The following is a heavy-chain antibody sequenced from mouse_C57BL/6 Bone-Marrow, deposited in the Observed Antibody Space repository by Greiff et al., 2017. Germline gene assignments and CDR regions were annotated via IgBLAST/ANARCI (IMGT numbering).Heavy chain of an antibody. CDR3: ARYGPPWFAY. V-gene: IGHV1-4*01. D-gene: IGHD1-2*01. Sequence: QVQLQQSGAELARPGASVKMSCKASGYTFTSYTMHWVKQRPGPGLEWIGYINPSSGYTKYNQKFKDKATLTADKSSSTAYMQLSSLTSEGSAVYYCARYGPPWFAYWGQGTLVTVSA. J-gene: IGHJ3*01. CDR2: INPSSGYT. CDR1: GYTFTSYT.